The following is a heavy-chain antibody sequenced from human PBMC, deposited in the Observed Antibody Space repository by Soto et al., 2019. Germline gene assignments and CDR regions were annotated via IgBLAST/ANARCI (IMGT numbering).Heavy chain of an antibody. V-gene: IGHV1-8*01. D-gene: IGHD6-13*01. CDR3: ARERSAAGTGWFDP. CDR2: MNPNSGNT. CDR1: GYTFTSYD. Sequence: QVQRVQSGAEVKKPGASVKVSCKASGYTFTSYDINWVRQATGQGLEWMGWMNPNSGNTGYAQKLQGRVTMTRNTSISTAYMALSSLRSEDTAVYYCARERSAAGTGWFDPWGQGTLVTVSS. J-gene: IGHJ5*02.